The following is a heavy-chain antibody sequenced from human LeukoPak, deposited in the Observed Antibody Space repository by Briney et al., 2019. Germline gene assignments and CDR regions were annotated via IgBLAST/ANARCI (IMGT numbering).Heavy chain of an antibody. V-gene: IGHV4-59*01. CDR3: ARDFSSSCYHFDH. D-gene: IGHD2-2*01. CDR2: IYYSGST. Sequence: SETLSLTCTVSGASISSYYWSWIRQPPGKGLEWIGYIYYSGSTNYNPSLKSRVTISVDTSKNQFSLKLSSVTAADTAVYYCARDFSSSCYHFDHWGQGTLVTVSS. CDR1: GASISSYY. J-gene: IGHJ4*02.